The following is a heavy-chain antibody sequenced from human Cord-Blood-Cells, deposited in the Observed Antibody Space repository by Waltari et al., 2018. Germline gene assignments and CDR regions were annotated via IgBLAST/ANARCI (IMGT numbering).Heavy chain of an antibody. Sequence: QVQLQQWGAGLLKPSETLSLTCAVYGGSFSGYYWSWIRQPPGKGLELIGEINHSGSTNYNPSLKSRVTTSVDTSKNQFSLKLSSVTAADTAVYYCARDPLFGYCSGGSCYSYYYGMDVWGQGTTVTVSS. CDR1: GGSFSGYY. CDR3: ARDPLFGYCSGGSCYSYYYGMDV. J-gene: IGHJ6*02. V-gene: IGHV4-34*01. D-gene: IGHD2-15*01. CDR2: INHSGST.